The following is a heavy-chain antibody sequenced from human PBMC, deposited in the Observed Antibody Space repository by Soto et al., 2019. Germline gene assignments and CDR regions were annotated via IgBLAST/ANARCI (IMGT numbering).Heavy chain of an antibody. Sequence: PXGTLALTCGVSGGSVISSSWWACVRQSPGKGLEWIGEIYHAGSPNYNPSFQSRVSISLDKPKNSFSLRLTSVTAADAAIYFCARGSSFRGDFDIWGQGTTVTVSS. D-gene: IGHD2-21*01. J-gene: IGHJ3*02. CDR3: ARGSSFRGDFDI. CDR1: GGSVISSSW. V-gene: IGHV4-4*01. CDR2: IYHAGSP.